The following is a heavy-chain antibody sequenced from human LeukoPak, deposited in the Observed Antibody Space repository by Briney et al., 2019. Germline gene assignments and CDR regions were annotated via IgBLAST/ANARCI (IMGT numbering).Heavy chain of an antibody. CDR2: IYHSGST. CDR3: ARQLYEIGI. CDR1: GYSISSGYY. D-gene: IGHD2-2*02. Sequence: SETLSLTCAVSGYSISSGYYWGWIRQPPGKGLEWIGSIYHSGSTYYNPSLKSRVTISVDTSKNQFSLKLSSVTAADTAVYYCARQLYEIGIWGQGTMVTVSS. V-gene: IGHV4-38-2*01. J-gene: IGHJ3*02.